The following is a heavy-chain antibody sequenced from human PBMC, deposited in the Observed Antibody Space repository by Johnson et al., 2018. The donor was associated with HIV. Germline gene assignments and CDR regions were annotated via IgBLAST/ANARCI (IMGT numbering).Heavy chain of an antibody. CDR2: IKQDGSEK. D-gene: IGHD6-25*01. Sequence: VQLVESGGGVVQPGRSLRLSCVASRFTFSLYWMTWVRQAPGKGLEWVASIKQDGSEKYYVDSVKGRFTISRDNAKKSLYLQMNSLGAEDTAFYYCARDETQRRYALTAFDIWGQGTMVTVSS. J-gene: IGHJ3*02. CDR3: ARDETQRRYALTAFDI. CDR1: RFTFSLYW. V-gene: IGHV3-7*05.